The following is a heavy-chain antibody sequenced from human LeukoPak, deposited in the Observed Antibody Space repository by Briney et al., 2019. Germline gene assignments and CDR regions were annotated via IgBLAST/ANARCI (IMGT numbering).Heavy chain of an antibody. CDR3: ARGGAAAALDF. Sequence: PGGSLRLSCAASGFTFTNYAMIWVRQAPGKGLEWVSAVSGNGVNTYYADSVKGRFTISRDNSKNTLYLQMSSLRAEDTAVYYCARGGAAAALDFWGQGTLVTVSS. D-gene: IGHD6-13*01. V-gene: IGHV3-23*01. CDR1: GFTFTNYA. J-gene: IGHJ4*02. CDR2: VSGNGVNT.